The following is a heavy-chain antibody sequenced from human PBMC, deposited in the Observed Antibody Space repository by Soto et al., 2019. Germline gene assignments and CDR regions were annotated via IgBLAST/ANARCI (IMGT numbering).Heavy chain of an antibody. CDR1: GFTFSDYY. J-gene: IGHJ6*02. D-gene: IGHD4-17*01. CDR3: ARDGGTVTTNYYYYGMDV. Sequence: QVQLVESGGGLVKPGGSLRLSCAASGFTFSDYYMSWIRQAPGKGLEWISYISSSGSTIYFADSVKVRFTISRDNAKNSLYLQMNSLRAEDMAVYYCARDGGTVTTNYYYYGMDVWGQGTTVTVSS. V-gene: IGHV3-11*01. CDR2: ISSSGSTI.